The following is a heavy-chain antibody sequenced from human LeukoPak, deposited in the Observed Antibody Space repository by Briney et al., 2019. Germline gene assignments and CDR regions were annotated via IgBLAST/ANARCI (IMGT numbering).Heavy chain of an antibody. CDR3: ATETIGRHYDY. CDR2: IGPTGTDR. D-gene: IGHD1-14*01. V-gene: IGHV3-21*01. J-gene: IGHJ4*02. Sequence: PGGSLRLSCAASGFTFSSCGFNWVRQAPGEGLEWVSSIGPTGTDRYYADSVRGRFTLSRDNAKNSMYLQMDSLRDEDTAVYYCATETIGRHYDYWGQGTLLTVSS. CDR1: GFTFSSCG.